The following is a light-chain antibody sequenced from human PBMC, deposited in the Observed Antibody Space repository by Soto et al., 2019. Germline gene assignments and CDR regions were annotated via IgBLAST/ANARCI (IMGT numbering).Light chain of an antibody. Sequence: EIVFTQSPGILSLSPGERATLSCRASQSVGGSLAWYQQRPGQAHRLLVYHTSNRATGIPDRFSASGSGTDFTLNIRRMETEDFAVYYCQQYGSSPRTFGQGTKVDIK. V-gene: IGKV3-20*01. J-gene: IGKJ1*01. CDR3: QQYGSSPRT. CDR1: QSVGGS. CDR2: HTS.